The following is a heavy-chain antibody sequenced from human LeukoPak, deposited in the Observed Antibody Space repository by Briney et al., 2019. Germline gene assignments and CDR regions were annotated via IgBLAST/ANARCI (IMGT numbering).Heavy chain of an antibody. Sequence: PGGSLRLSCAASEFSVGSNYMTWVRQAPGKGLEWVSLIYSGGSTYYADSVKGLFTISRDNSKNTLYLQMNSLRSEDTAVYYCARSISSSSWYGTYYYYYMDVWGKGTTVTISS. CDR3: ARSISSSSWYGTYYYYYMDV. CDR2: IYSGGST. D-gene: IGHD6-13*01. CDR1: EFSVGSNY. V-gene: IGHV3-53*05. J-gene: IGHJ6*03.